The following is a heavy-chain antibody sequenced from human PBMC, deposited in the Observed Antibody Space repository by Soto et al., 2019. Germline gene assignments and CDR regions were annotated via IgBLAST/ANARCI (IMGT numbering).Heavy chain of an antibody. CDR1: GGSFSGYY. D-gene: IGHD5-12*01. V-gene: IGHV4-34*01. Sequence: QVQLQQWGAGLLKPSETLSLTCAVYGGSFSGYYWSWIRQRPGKGLEWIGEINHSGSTNYNPSLKSRVTISVDTSKNQFSLKLSSVTAADTAVYYCARGRNIVATLYDYWGQGTLVTVSS. J-gene: IGHJ4*02. CDR2: INHSGST. CDR3: ARGRNIVATLYDY.